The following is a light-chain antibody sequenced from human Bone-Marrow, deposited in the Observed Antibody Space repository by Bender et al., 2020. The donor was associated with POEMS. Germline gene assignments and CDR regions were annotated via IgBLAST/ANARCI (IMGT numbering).Light chain of an antibody. CDR3: ASYASSNSFVV. V-gene: IGLV1-44*01. CDR2: TNN. Sequence: QSVLTQPPSVSGTPGQRVTISCSGSGSNIGGYPVNWYQQLPGTAPRLLIYTNNERPSGVPDRFSGSKSGNTASLTVSGLQAEDEADYYCASYASSNSFVVFGGGTKLTVL. CDR1: GSNIGGYP. J-gene: IGLJ2*01.